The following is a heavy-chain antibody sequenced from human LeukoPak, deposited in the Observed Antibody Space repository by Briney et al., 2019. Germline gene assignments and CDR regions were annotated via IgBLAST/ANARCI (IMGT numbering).Heavy chain of an antibody. J-gene: IGHJ4*02. CDR1: GYTFNSYY. D-gene: IGHD6-13*01. CDR3: ARENGDSSSWTH. Sequence: ASVKVSCKSSGYTFNSYYLHWVRQAPGQGLEWMGGIIPIFGTANYAQKFQGRVTITADESTSTAYMELSSLRSEDTAVYYCARENGDSSSWTHWGQGTLVTVSS. CDR2: IIPIFGTA. V-gene: IGHV1-69*13.